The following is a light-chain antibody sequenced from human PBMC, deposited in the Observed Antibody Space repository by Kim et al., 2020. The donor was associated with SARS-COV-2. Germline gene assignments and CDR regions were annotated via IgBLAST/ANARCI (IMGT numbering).Light chain of an antibody. CDR2: EVS. CDR1: SSDIGSYNL. V-gene: IGLV2-23*02. Sequence: QSVVTQPASVSGSPGQSITMSCTGTSSDIGSYNLVSWYQQHPGKAPKLMIYEVSKRPSGVSNRFSGSKSGNTASLTISGLQAEDEADYYCCSYAGSSTLVFGGGTQLTVL. J-gene: IGLJ2*01. CDR3: CSYAGSSTLV.